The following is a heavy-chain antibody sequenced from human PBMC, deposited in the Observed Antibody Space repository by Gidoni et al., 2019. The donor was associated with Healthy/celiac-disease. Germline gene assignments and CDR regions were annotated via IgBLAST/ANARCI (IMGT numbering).Heavy chain of an antibody. CDR2: ISWNSGSI. J-gene: IGHJ3*02. Sequence: EVQLVESGGGLVQPGRSLRLSCAASGFTFDDYAMHWVRQAPGKGLGWVSGISWNSGSIGYADSVKGRFTISRDNAKNSLYLQMNSLRAEDTALYYCAKARSYYDAFDIWGQGTMVTVSS. D-gene: IGHD1-26*01. V-gene: IGHV3-9*01. CDR3: AKARSYYDAFDI. CDR1: GFTFDDYA.